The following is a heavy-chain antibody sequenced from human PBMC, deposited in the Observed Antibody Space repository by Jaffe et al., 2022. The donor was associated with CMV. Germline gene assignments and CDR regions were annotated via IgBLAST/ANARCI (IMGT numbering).Heavy chain of an antibody. CDR3: ARDGTITMVRGAEAFDP. Sequence: QVQLVQSGAEVKKPGASVKVSCKASGYTFTSYAMHWVRQAPGQRLEWMGWINAGNGNTKYSQKFQGRVTITRDTSASTAYMELSSLRSEDTAVYYCARDGTITMVRGAEAFDPWGQGTLVTVSS. CDR2: INAGNGNT. V-gene: IGHV1-3*01. CDR1: GYTFTSYA. J-gene: IGHJ5*02. D-gene: IGHD3-10*01.